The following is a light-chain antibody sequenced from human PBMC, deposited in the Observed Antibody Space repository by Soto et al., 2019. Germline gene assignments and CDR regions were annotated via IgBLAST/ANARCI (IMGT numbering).Light chain of an antibody. CDR2: GAS. CDR1: QSVSSN. J-gene: IGKJ1*01. Sequence: EIVLTQSPATLSLSPGERATLSCRASQSVSSNLAWYQQKPGQAPRLLIFGASTRATGIPARFSGSGSGTKFTLTISSLQSEDFAVYYCQQYDKWPPTLGQGTKVDIK. CDR3: QQYDKWPPT. V-gene: IGKV3-15*01.